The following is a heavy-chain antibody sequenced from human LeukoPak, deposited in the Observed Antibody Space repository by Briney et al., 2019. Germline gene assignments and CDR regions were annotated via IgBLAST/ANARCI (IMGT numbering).Heavy chain of an antibody. V-gene: IGHV3-66*01. CDR2: LYIDGRT. D-gene: IGHD3-16*01. CDR1: GFSVSRNY. Sequence: GGSLRLSCAASGFSVSRNYMSWVRQAPGKGLEWVSVLYIDGRTTYAESVRGRFSISRDTSKNTLYLQMHSLRAEDTAVYYCASLMLINSVTRGFDYWGQGALVTVSS. CDR3: ASLMLINSVTRGFDY. J-gene: IGHJ4*02.